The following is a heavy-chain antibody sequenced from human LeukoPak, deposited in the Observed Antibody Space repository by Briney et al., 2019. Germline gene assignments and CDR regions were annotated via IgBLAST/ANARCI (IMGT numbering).Heavy chain of an antibody. V-gene: IGHV1-18*04. CDR3: ARTGWGVPAAGDWFDP. D-gene: IGHD2-2*01. J-gene: IGHJ5*02. CDR1: GNTFTSYA. CDR2: VSAYNGNT. Sequence: ASVKVSCKASGNTFTSYAFSWVRQAPGQGLEWNGWVSAYNGNTNYAQKVQGRVTMTTDTSTSTAYMELRSLRSDDTAVYYCARTGWGVPAAGDWFDPWGQGTLVTVSS.